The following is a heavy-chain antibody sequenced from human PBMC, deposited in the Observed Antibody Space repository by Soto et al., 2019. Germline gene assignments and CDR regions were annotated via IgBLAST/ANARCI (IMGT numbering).Heavy chain of an antibody. D-gene: IGHD4-17*01. CDR2: ISGSGGDT. Sequence: GGSLRLSCAASGFSFSTYPMTWVRQAPGKRLEGVSSISGSGGDTYYIDSVKRRSTISRDNSKNTVYLQMNSLRAEDTAVYYCAKILSTVTTYYYGMDVWGQGTTVTVSS. V-gene: IGHV3-23*01. J-gene: IGHJ6*02. CDR1: GFSFSTYP. CDR3: AKILSTVTTYYYGMDV.